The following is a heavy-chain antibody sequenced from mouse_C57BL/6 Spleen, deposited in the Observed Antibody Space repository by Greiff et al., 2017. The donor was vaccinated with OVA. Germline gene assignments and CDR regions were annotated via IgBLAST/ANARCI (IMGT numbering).Heavy chain of an antibody. CDR1: GFTFSDYG. D-gene: IGHD1-1*01. V-gene: IGHV5-17*01. CDR3: ARGATVVEGYFDV. Sequence: EVKLVESGGGLVKPGGSLKLSCAASGFTFSDYGMHWVRQAPEKGLEWVAYISSGSSTIYYADTVKGRFTISRDNAKNTLFLQMTSLRSEDTAMYYCARGATVVEGYFDVWGTGTTVTVSS. CDR2: ISSGSSTI. J-gene: IGHJ1*03.